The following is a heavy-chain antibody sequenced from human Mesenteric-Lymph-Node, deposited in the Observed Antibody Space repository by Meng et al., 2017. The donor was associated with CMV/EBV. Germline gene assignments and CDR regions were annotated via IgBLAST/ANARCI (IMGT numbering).Heavy chain of an antibody. CDR2: ISSGAHYI. CDR3: ARSTSPPLFDS. V-gene: IGHV3-21*01. Sequence: GESLKISCVVSGFTFTSHTMNWLRQAPGKGLEWVSSISSGAHYIYYTDSVKGRFTISRDNAKNSLYLQMNYLRADDTAVYYCARSTSPPLFDSWGQGTLVTVSS. CDR1: GFTFTSHT. J-gene: IGHJ4*02.